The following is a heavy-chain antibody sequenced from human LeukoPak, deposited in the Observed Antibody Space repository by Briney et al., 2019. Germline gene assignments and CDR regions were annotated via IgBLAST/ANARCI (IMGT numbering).Heavy chain of an antibody. J-gene: IGHJ6*02. V-gene: IGHV3-23*01. CDR1: GFTFSSYA. D-gene: IGHD2-15*01. CDR3: ARDLPGYCSGGSCYSVDYYYGMDV. Sequence: GGSLRLSCAASGFTFSSYAMSWVRQAPGKGLEWVSAVSGSGGSTYYADSVKGRFTISRDNSKNTLYLQMNSLRAEDTAVYYCARDLPGYCSGGSCYSVDYYYGMDVWGQGTTVTVSS. CDR2: VSGSGGST.